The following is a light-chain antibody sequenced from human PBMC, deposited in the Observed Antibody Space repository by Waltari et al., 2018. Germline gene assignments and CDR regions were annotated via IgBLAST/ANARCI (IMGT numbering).Light chain of an antibody. J-gene: IGLJ1*01. CDR3: QVWDGSSDHYV. CDR2: DDS. CDR1: NIESKH. Sequence: SYVLTQPPSVSVAPGQTARITCGGNNIESKHVHWYQQRPGQAPVLVVDDDSDRPAGIPEGFAGSNSGNAATLTICGLEAGDEADYYCQVWDGSSDHYVFGSGTKVTVL. V-gene: IGLV3-21*02.